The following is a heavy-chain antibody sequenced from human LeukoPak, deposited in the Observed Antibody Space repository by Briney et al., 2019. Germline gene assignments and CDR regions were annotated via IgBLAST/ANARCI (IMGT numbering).Heavy chain of an antibody. D-gene: IGHD3-16*02. Sequence: SETLSLTCAVYGGSFSGYYWSWIRQPPGKGLEWIGEINHSGSTNYNPSLKSRVTISVDTSKNQFSLKLSSVTAADTAVYYCASGTIMITFGGVIVIHRYYFDYWGQGTLVTVSS. CDR2: INHSGST. CDR1: GGSFSGYY. V-gene: IGHV4-34*01. CDR3: ASGTIMITFGGVIVIHRYYFDY. J-gene: IGHJ4*02.